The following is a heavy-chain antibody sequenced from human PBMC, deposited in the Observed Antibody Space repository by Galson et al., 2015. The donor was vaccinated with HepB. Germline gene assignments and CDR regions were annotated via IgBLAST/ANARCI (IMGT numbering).Heavy chain of an antibody. Sequence: SETLSLTCTFSGGSISDDSYRGWIRQSPGKGLEWIASLYNSGATFYNPSLRSRVTITVDTTKHQFSLRLSSVTAADTAVYYFARGTGRQFILDYHYFGMDVWGQGTTVTVSS. CDR3: ARGTGRQFILDYHYFGMDV. D-gene: IGHD2-21*01. V-gene: IGHV4-39*07. CDR1: GGSISDDSYR. CDR2: LYNSGAT. J-gene: IGHJ6*01.